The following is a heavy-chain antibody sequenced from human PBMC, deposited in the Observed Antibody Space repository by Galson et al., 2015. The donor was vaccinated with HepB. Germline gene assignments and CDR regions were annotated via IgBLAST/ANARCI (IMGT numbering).Heavy chain of an antibody. D-gene: IGHD3-22*01. CDR1: GYTFTGYY. CDR3: AILTYYYDSSGYHDTFEI. J-gene: IGHJ3*02. Sequence: SVKVSCKASGYTFTGYYMHWVRQAAGQGLEWMGWINPNSGATKYAQKFQGRVTMTRDTSISTAYMELSRLRSDDTAVHYCAILTYYYDSSGYHDTFEIWGQGTMVTVSS. CDR2: INPNSGAT. V-gene: IGHV1-2*02.